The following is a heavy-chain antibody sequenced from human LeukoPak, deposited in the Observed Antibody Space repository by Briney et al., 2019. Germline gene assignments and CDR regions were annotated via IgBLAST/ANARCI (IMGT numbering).Heavy chain of an antibody. CDR3: ARHKGGRYSGSYLDY. CDR1: GGSISNYY. V-gene: IGHV4-4*09. CDR2: IYTSGST. Sequence: SETLSLTCTVSGGSISNYYWSWIRQPPGKGLEWIGYIYTSGSTNYNPSLKSRVTISVDTSKNQFSLKLTSVTAADTAVYYCARHKGGRYSGSYLDYWGQATLVTVSS. J-gene: IGHJ4*02. D-gene: IGHD1-26*01.